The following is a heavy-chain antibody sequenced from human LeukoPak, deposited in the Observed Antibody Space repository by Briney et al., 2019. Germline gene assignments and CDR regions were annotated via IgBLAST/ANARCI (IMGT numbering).Heavy chain of an antibody. CDR2: ISAYNGNT. J-gene: IGHJ3*02. Sequence: ASVKVSCKASGYTFTSYYMHWVRQAPGQGLEWMGWISAYNGNTNYAQKLQGRVTMTTDTSTSTAYMELRSLRSDDTAVYYCARGATVTYVGAFDIWGQGTMVTVSS. CDR3: ARGATVTYVGAFDI. D-gene: IGHD4-17*01. CDR1: GYTFTSYY. V-gene: IGHV1-18*04.